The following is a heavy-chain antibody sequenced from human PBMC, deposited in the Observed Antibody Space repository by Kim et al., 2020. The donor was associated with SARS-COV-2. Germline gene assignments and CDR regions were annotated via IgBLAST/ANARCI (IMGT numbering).Heavy chain of an antibody. D-gene: IGHD5-18*01. J-gene: IGHJ5*02. CDR2: INHSGST. CDR3: ARPPIRGYSYGPFDP. CDR1: GGSFSGYY. V-gene: IGHV4-34*01. Sequence: SETLSLTCAVYGGSFSGYYWSWIRQPPGKGLEWIGEINHSGSTNYNPSLKSRVTISVDTSKNQFSLKLSSVTAADTAVYYCARPPIRGYSYGPFDPWGQGTPVTVSS.